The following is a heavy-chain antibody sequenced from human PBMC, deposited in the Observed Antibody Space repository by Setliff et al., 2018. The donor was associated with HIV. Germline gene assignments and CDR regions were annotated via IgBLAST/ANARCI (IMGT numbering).Heavy chain of an antibody. V-gene: IGHV4-59*11. CDR2: IYYSGST. CDR1: GGSISSHY. Sequence: ASETLSLTCTVSGGSISSHYWSWIRQPPGKGLEWIGSIYYSGSTNYNPSLKSRVTISVDTSRNEFSLKLSSVTAADTAVYYCARSRIRGYYDTSPAMAFDIWGQGTMVTVSS. J-gene: IGHJ3*02. D-gene: IGHD3-22*01. CDR3: ARSRIRGYYDTSPAMAFDI.